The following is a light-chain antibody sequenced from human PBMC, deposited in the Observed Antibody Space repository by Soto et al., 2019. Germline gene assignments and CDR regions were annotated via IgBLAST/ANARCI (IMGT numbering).Light chain of an antibody. J-gene: IGLJ2*01. CDR2: GNS. V-gene: IGLV1-40*01. CDR1: SSNIGAGYD. Sequence: QSVLTQPPSVSGAPGQRVTISCTGSSSNIGAGYDVHWYQPLPGTAPKLLIYGNSNRPSGVPDRFSGSKSGTSASLAITGLQAEDEADYYCQSYDSSLSALVFGGGTKLTVL. CDR3: QSYDSSLSALV.